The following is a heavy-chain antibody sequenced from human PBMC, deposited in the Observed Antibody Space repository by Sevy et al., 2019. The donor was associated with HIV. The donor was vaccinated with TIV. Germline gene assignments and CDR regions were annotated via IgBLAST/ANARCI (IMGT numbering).Heavy chain of an antibody. J-gene: IGHJ4*02. CDR2: ISDSGGYT. CDR3: ANRAGPIFDX. Sequence: GGSLRLSCVVSGFTFSNYYMSWVRQAPGKGLEWVSVISDSGGYTSYTDSVKGRFTISRDNSKNTLYLQMNSLRVEDTAIYYCANRAGPIFDXWGQGTLVTVSS. V-gene: IGHV3-23*01. D-gene: IGHD6-19*01. CDR1: GFTFSNYY.